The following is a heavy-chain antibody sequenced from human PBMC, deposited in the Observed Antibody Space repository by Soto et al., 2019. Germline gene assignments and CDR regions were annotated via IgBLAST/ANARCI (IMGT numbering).Heavy chain of an antibody. J-gene: IGHJ5*02. Sequence: SETLSLTCAVYGGSFSGYYWSWIRQPPGKGLEWIGEINHSGSTNYNPSLKSRVTISVDTSKNQFSLKLSSVTAADTAVYYCARTGHYDFWSGYYSCWFAPWGQGTPVTVSS. CDR2: INHSGST. D-gene: IGHD3-3*01. CDR3: ARTGHYDFWSGYYSCWFAP. V-gene: IGHV4-34*01. CDR1: GGSFSGYY.